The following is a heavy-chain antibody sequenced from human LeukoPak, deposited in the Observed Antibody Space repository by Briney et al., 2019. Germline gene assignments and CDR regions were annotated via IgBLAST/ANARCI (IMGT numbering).Heavy chain of an antibody. V-gene: IGHV4-38-2*02. D-gene: IGHD2-2*01. Sequence: KPSETLSLTCAVSGYSISSGYYWGWIRQPPGKGLEWIGSIYHSGSTYYNPSLKSRVTISVDTSKNQFSLKLSSVTAADTAVYYCARDGVVVVPAAIAYDDAFDIWGQGTMVTVSS. J-gene: IGHJ3*02. CDR3: ARDGVVVVPAAIAYDDAFDI. CDR1: GYSISSGYY. CDR2: IYHSGST.